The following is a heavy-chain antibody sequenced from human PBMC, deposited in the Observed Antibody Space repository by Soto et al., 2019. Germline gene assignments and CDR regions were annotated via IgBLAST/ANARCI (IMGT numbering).Heavy chain of an antibody. CDR2: INPMFNST. CDR1: GGTFDHAA. D-gene: IGHD3-9*01. CDR3: ARQIFAADY. V-gene: IGHV1-69*01. J-gene: IGHJ4*02. Sequence: QVQLVQSGAEVKKPGSSVKVSCEAPGGTFDHAAITWVRQAPGQGLQWVGGINPMFNSTHYVQKFQGRVTITADAVTSTAFMELRGLTPDDTAVYYCARQIFAADYWGQGTLLVVSS.